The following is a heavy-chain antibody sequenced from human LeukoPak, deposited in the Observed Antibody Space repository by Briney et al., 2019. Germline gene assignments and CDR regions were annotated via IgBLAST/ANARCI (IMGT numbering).Heavy chain of an antibody. CDR1: GYTFTSYY. D-gene: IGHD3-3*01. Sequence: ASVKVSCKASGYTFTSYYMHWARQAPGQGLEWMGIINPSGGSTSYAQKFQGRVTMTRDTSTSTVYMELSSLRSEDTAVYYCARDPPGYYDFWSGYESSFWFDPWGQGTLVTVSS. CDR3: ARDPPGYYDFWSGYESSFWFDP. V-gene: IGHV1-46*01. CDR2: INPSGGST. J-gene: IGHJ5*02.